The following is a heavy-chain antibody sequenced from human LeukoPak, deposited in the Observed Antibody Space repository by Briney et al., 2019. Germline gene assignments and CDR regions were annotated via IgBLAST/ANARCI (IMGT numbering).Heavy chain of an antibody. V-gene: IGHV4-59*02. CDR3: AGYSSGRFFFHF. CDR1: GGSVSSYF. CDR2: ISYSGGT. J-gene: IGHJ4*02. Sequence: SETLSLTCSVSGGSVSSYFWTWLRQSPLKGLESLWYISYSGGTKYNPSLQSRVTMSVDTSKNQISLTLTSVTAADRAMYYCAGYSSGRFFFHFWGQGALVAVSS. D-gene: IGHD3-10*01.